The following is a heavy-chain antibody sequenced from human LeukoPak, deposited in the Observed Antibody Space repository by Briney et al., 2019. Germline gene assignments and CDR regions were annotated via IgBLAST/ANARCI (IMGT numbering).Heavy chain of an antibody. D-gene: IGHD2-21*01. Sequence: GGSLRLSCAASGFTFSSYGMHWVRQAPGKGLEWVAFIRYDGSNKYYADSVKGRFTISRDNSKNTLYLQMNSLRAEDTAVYYCAKDQSVRVRDCSDYWGQGTLVTVSS. J-gene: IGHJ4*02. CDR2: IRYDGSNK. V-gene: IGHV3-30*02. CDR3: AKDQSVRVRDCSDY. CDR1: GFTFSSYG.